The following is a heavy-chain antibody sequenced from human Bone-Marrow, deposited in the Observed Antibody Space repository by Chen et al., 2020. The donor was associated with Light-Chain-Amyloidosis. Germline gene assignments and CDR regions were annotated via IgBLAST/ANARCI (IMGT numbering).Heavy chain of an antibody. V-gene: IGHV3-53*01. CDR3: ARLGYCSGGSCDSYAFDI. CDR1: GFTVSSNY. Sequence: EVQLVESGGGLIQPGGSLRLSCAASGFTVSSNYMSWVRQAPGKGLEWVSVIYSGGSTYSAAAVKGRFTISRDNSKNTLYLQMNSLRAEDTAVYYCARLGYCSGGSCDSYAFDIWGQGTMVTVSS. CDR2: IYSGGST. D-gene: IGHD2-15*01. J-gene: IGHJ3*02.